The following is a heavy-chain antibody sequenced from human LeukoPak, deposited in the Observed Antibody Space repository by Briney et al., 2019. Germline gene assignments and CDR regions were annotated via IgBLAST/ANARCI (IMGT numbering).Heavy chain of an antibody. Sequence: PSETLSLTCTVPGGSISSSSYYWGWIRQPPGKGLEWIGSIYYSGSTCYNPSLKSRVTISVDTSKNQFSLKLSSVTAADTAVYYCARHTVVVITTPSYFDYWGQGTLVTVSS. J-gene: IGHJ4*02. CDR3: ARHTVVVITTPSYFDY. CDR1: GGSISSSSYY. CDR2: IYYSGST. V-gene: IGHV4-39*01. D-gene: IGHD3-22*01.